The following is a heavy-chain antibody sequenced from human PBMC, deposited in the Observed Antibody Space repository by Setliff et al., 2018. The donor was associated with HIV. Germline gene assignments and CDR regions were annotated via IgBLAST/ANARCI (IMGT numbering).Heavy chain of an antibody. Sequence: SETLSLTCTVSGGSISSHYWSWIRQPPGKGLEWIGYIYYSGSTNYNPSLKSRVTISVDTSKNQFSLELSSVTAADTAVYYCASHRSVYYFDYWGQGTLVTVSS. CDR2: IYYSGST. J-gene: IGHJ4*02. V-gene: IGHV4-59*11. CDR1: GGSISSHY. CDR3: ASHRSVYYFDY.